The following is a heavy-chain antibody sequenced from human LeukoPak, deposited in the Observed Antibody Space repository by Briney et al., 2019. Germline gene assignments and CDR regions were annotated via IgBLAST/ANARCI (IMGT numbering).Heavy chain of an antibody. CDR1: GFTFGDYA. CDR3: TRDKRQQWLGRYFDY. CDR2: IRSKGYGGTT. Sequence: PGGSLRLSCTASGFTFGDYAMSWFRQAPGKELEWVGFIRSKGYGGTTGYAASVKGRFTISRDDSKSIAYLQMNSLKIEDTAVYYCTRDKRQQWLGRYFDYWGQGTLVTVSS. D-gene: IGHD6-19*01. J-gene: IGHJ4*02. V-gene: IGHV3-49*03.